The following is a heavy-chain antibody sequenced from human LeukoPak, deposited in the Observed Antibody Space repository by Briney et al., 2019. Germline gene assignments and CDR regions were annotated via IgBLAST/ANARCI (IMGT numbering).Heavy chain of an antibody. CDR2: IKRDGSDK. V-gene: IGHV3-7*01. Sequence: TGGSLRLSCAASGFTFTAYSMTWVRRAPGKGLEWVANIKRDGSDKYYVDSVKGRFTISRDNAKNSLYLEMISLRVEDTAVYYCTRDPYDRGGYGAFDLWGLGTTITVSS. CDR3: TRDPYDRGGYGAFDL. CDR1: GFTFTAYS. J-gene: IGHJ3*01. D-gene: IGHD3-22*01.